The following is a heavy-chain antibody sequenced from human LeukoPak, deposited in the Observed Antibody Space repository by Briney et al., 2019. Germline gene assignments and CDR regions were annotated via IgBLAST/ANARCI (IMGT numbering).Heavy chain of an antibody. CDR1: GYSFTSYW. CDR3: ARSLGIAAADLDAFDI. V-gene: IGHV5-51*01. Sequence: GESLKISCKGSGYSFTSYWIGWVRQMPGKGLEWMGIIYPGDSDTRYSPSFQGQVTISADKSISTAYLQWSSLKASDTAMYYCARSLGIAAADLDAFDIWGQGTMVTVSS. D-gene: IGHD6-13*01. J-gene: IGHJ3*02. CDR2: IYPGDSDT.